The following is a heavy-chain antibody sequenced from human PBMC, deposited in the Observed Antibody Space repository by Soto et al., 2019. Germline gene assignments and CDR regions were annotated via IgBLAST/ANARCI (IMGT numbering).Heavy chain of an antibody. J-gene: IGHJ6*02. CDR1: GYTFSSYG. D-gene: IGHD6-19*01. Sequence: QVQLVQSGAEVKKPGASVKVSCKASGYTFSSYGINWVRQAPGQGLEWLGWGSPYDGYTKYAQILQGRVSMTTGTSTKTAYMEVRSLRYDDTAVYYCARCCYYGSSGSSNYFFYGMNVWAQGTTVTFSS. CDR2: GSPYDGYT. V-gene: IGHV1-18*01. CDR3: ARCCYYGSSGSSNYFFYGMNV.